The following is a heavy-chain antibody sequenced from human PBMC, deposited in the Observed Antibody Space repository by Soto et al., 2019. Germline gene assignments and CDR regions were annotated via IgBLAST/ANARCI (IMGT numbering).Heavy chain of an antibody. J-gene: IGHJ6*02. D-gene: IGHD2-15*01. V-gene: IGHV4-34*01. CDR2: INHSGST. CDR3: ARGGWLRSRGMVVAATRHYYYGMDV. Sequence: PSETLSLTCAVYGGSFSGYYWSWIRQPPGKGLEWIGEINHSGSTNYNPSLKSRVTISVDTSKNQFSPKLSSVTAADTAVYYCARGGWLRSRGMVVAATRHYYYGMDVWGQGTTVTVSS. CDR1: GGSFSGYY.